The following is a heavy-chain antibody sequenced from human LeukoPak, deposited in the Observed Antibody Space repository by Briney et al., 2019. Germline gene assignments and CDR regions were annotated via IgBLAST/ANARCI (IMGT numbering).Heavy chain of an antibody. CDR3: ARDSLRSFDY. CDR2: INHSGST. Sequence: PSETLSLTCAVYGGSFSGYYWSWIRQPPGKGLEWIGEINHSGSTNYNPSLKSRVTISVDKSKNQFSLKLSSVTAADTAVYYCARDSLRSFDYWGQGTLVTVSS. V-gene: IGHV4-34*01. CDR1: GGSFSGYY. D-gene: IGHD2-15*01. J-gene: IGHJ4*02.